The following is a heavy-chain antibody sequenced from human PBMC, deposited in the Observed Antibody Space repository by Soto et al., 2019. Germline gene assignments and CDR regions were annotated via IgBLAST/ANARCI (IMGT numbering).Heavy chain of an antibody. J-gene: IGHJ3*02. CDR2: ISSSSSYI. Sequence: GGSLRLSCAASGFTLSSYSMNWVRQAPGKGLEWVSSISSSSSYIYYADSVKGRFTISRDNAKNSLYLQMNSLRAEDTAVYYCASYTTYYYDSSGRSHGAFDIWGQGTTVTV. CDR3: ASYTTYYYDSSGRSHGAFDI. CDR1: GFTLSSYS. V-gene: IGHV3-21*01. D-gene: IGHD3-22*01.